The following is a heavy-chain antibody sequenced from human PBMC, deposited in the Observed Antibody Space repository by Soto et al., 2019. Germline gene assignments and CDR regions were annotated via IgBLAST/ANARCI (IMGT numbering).Heavy chain of an antibody. CDR1: GYTFTSYG. CDR2: ISAYNGNT. J-gene: IGHJ6*02. CDR3: ARDKDITIFGVVIISDYGMDV. D-gene: IGHD3-3*01. V-gene: IGHV1-18*01. Sequence: QVQLVQSGAEVKKPGASVKVSCKASGYTFTSYGISWVRQAPGQGLEWMGWISAYNGNTNYAQKLQGRVTMTTDTSTSTAYMELRSLGSDDTAVYYCARDKDITIFGVVIISDYGMDVWGQGTTVTVSS.